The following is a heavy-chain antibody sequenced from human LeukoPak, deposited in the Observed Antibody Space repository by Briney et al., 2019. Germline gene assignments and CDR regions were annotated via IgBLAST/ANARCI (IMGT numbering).Heavy chain of an antibody. V-gene: IGHV4-59*08. D-gene: IGHD5-18*01. CDR3: ARRTKGYSYGDYYGMDV. CDR1: GGSISSYY. J-gene: IGHJ6*02. Sequence: SETLSLTCTVSGGSISSYYWSWIRQPPGKGLEWIGYIYYSGSTNYNPSLKSRVTISEDTSKNQFSLKLSSVTAADTAVYYCARRTKGYSYGDYYGMDVWGQGTTVTVSS. CDR2: IYYSGST.